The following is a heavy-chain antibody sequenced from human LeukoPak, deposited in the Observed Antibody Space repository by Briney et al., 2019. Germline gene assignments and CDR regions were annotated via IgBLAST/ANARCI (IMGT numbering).Heavy chain of an antibody. CDR3: ARDLYYYGSGSLPFDY. J-gene: IGHJ4*02. CDR1: GFTFSSYA. Sequence: GGSLRLSCAASGFTFSSYAMSWVRQAPGKGLEWVSVISGSGGSTYYADSVKGRFTISRDNAKNSLYLQMNSLRAEDTAVYYCARDLYYYGSGSLPFDYWGQGTLVTVSS. CDR2: ISGSGGST. D-gene: IGHD3-10*01. V-gene: IGHV3-23*01.